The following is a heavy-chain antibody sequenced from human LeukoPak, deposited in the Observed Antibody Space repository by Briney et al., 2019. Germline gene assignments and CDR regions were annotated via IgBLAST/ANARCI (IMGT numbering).Heavy chain of an antibody. Sequence: SETLSLTCTGSGGSISSYYWSWIRQPPGKGLEGIGYIYYSGSTDYNPSLKSRVTISVDTSKNQFALKLSSVTAADTAVYYCASMHPVDYDILTGYYTAPGTFDYWGQGTLVTVSS. CDR2: IYYSGST. D-gene: IGHD3-9*01. J-gene: IGHJ4*02. CDR3: ASMHPVDYDILTGYYTAPGTFDY. CDR1: GGSISSYY. V-gene: IGHV4-59*01.